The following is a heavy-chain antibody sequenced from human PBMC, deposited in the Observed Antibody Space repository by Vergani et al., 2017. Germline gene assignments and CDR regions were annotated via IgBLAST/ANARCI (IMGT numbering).Heavy chain of an antibody. V-gene: IGHV3-9*01. CDR1: GFTFDDYA. Sequence: EVQLVESGGGLVQPGRSLRLSCAASGFTFDDYAMHWVRQAPGKGLEWVSGISWNSGSIGYADSVKGRFTISRDNAKNSLYLQMNSLRAEDTALYYCVKGGSGSYYSYSGFDYWGQGTLVTVSS. D-gene: IGHD1-26*01. CDR3: VKGGSGSYYSYSGFDY. CDR2: ISWNSGSI. J-gene: IGHJ4*02.